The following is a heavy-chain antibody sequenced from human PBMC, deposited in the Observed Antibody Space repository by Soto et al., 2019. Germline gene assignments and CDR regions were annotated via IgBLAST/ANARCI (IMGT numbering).Heavy chain of an antibody. Sequence: HAQLVQSGADAREPGTSVKVSCKTSGYNFRGYYVHGVRQARGHVLQWMGRIDPNSGDTDYGQTFNGMIEVTRYTDFFSVDLYLGRLSSDDTAIYICARAPRGLMGKYFDFWHQGT. CDR2: IDPNSGDT. J-gene: IGHJ4*02. D-gene: IGHD3-10*01. CDR3: ARAPRGLMGKYFDF. V-gene: IGHV1-2*06. CDR1: GYNFRGYY.